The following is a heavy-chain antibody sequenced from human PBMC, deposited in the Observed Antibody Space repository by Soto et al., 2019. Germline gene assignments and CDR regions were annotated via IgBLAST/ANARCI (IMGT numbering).Heavy chain of an antibody. J-gene: IGHJ4*01. CDR1: GDRVSSSSVA. D-gene: IGHD3-16*01. Sequence: SPTLSLTCDISGDRVSSSSVAWNWIRQSPSRGLEWLGKTKYMSRWNNDYAESVKSRITISPDTSKNQVSLQLDSVTPEDTAVYYCVRDHNWAFDYWGQGILVTVS. V-gene: IGHV6-1*01. CDR2: TKYMSRWNN. CDR3: VRDHNWAFDY.